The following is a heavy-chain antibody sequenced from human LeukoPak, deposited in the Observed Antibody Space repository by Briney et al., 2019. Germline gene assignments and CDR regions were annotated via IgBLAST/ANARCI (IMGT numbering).Heavy chain of an antibody. Sequence: GGSLRLSCTASGFTVSTNPMSWVRQAPGKGLEWVSVIYSGGSTTYADSVKGRFTISRDNSKNTLYLQMNSLRAEDTAVYYCASGGIYYGAAFDFWGQGSLVTVSA. CDR1: GFTVSTNP. D-gene: IGHD1-26*01. CDR3: ASGGIYYGAAFDF. V-gene: IGHV3-66*01. J-gene: IGHJ4*02. CDR2: IYSGGST.